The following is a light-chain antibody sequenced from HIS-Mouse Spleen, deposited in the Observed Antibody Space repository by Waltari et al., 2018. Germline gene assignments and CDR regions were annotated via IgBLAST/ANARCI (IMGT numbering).Light chain of an antibody. Sequence: SYELTQPPSVSVSPGQTARITCSGDALPKKYAYWYQQKSGQAPVLVIYEDSKRPSGIPERFDGSSSVKMANFTISGAQVEDEADYYCYSTDSSGNHRVFGGGTKLTVL. CDR2: EDS. V-gene: IGLV3-10*01. CDR1: ALPKKY. CDR3: YSTDSSGNHRV. J-gene: IGLJ2*01.